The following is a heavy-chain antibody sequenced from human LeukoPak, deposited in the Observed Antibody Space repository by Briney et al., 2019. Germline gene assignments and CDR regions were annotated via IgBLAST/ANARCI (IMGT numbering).Heavy chain of an antibody. CDR1: GGSISSSSYY. CDR3: ARVGVTGTTGFDY. J-gene: IGHJ4*02. V-gene: IGHV4-39*07. CDR2: IYYSGST. Sequence: SETLSLTCTVSGGSISSSSYYWGWIRQPPGKGLEWIGSIYYSGSTYYNPSLKSRVTISVDTSKNQFFLRLGSVTAADTAVYYCARVGVTGTTGFDYWGQGTLVTVSS. D-gene: IGHD1/OR15-1a*01.